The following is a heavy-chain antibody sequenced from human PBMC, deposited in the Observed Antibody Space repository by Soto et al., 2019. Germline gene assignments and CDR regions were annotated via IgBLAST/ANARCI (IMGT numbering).Heavy chain of an antibody. Sequence: VQLLESGGGLVQPGGSLRLSCAASGFTFSSYAMSWVRQAPGKGLEWVSAISGSGGSTYYADSVKGRFTISRDNSKNTLYLQMNSLRAEDTAVYYCAKADTYYDFWSGYLYYFDYWGQGTLVTVSS. V-gene: IGHV3-23*01. J-gene: IGHJ4*02. CDR1: GFTFSSYA. CDR3: AKADTYYDFWSGYLYYFDY. D-gene: IGHD3-3*01. CDR2: ISGSGGST.